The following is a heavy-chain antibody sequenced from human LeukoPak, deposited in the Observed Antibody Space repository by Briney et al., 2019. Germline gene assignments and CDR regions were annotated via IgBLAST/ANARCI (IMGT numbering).Heavy chain of an antibody. CDR1: GYTFTVYY. J-gene: IGHJ4*02. D-gene: IGHD3-10*01. CDR3: ARDRYYGSGSYADY. CDR2: INPNSGGT. Sequence: ASVNVSFKASGYTFTVYYMHWVRQAPGQGLEGMGWINPNSGGTNYAQKFQGRVTMTRDTSISTAYMELSRLRSDDTAVYYCARDRYYGSGSYADYWGQGTLVTVSS. V-gene: IGHV1-2*02.